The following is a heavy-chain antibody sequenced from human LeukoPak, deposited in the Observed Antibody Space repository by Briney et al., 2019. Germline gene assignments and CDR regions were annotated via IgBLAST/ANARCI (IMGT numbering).Heavy chain of an antibody. CDR1: GFTFDDYV. V-gene: IGHV3-9*01. J-gene: IGHJ4*02. Sequence: GRSLRLSCAASGFTFDDYVMHWVRQAPGKGLEWVSGISWNSGSIGYADSVKGRFTISRDNAKNSLYLQMNSLRAEDTALYYCAKDMKYSSGWYLFDYWGQGTLVTVSS. CDR2: ISWNSGSI. CDR3: AKDMKYSSGWYLFDY. D-gene: IGHD6-19*01.